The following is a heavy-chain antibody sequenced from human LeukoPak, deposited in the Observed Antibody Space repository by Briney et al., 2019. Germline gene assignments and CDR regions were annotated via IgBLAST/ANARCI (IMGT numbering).Heavy chain of an antibody. CDR3: AKGPNGDYIGTFDV. V-gene: IGHV3-23*01. D-gene: IGHD4-17*01. J-gene: IGHJ3*01. Sequence: GGSPRLSCATSQFNFNKFGMTWVRQAPGKGLEWVSSISGNGGSTQYADSVQGRFAISRDNSKNTLCLQMNSLRAEDTAVYFCAKGPNGDYIGTFDVWGQGTMVTVSS. CDR2: ISGNGGST. CDR1: QFNFNKFG.